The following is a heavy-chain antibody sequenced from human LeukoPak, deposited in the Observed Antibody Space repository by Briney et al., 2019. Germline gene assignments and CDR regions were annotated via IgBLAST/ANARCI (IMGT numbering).Heavy chain of an antibody. J-gene: IGHJ4*02. CDR3: ATEPGVHSTMVRGGFDY. CDR1: GYTFTDYY. Sequence: ATVKISCKASGYTFTDYYMHWVQQAPGKGLEWMGRVDPEDGETIYAEKFQGRVTITADTSTDTAYMELSSLRSEDTAVYYCATEPGVHSTMVRGGFDYWGQGTLVTVSS. V-gene: IGHV1-69-2*01. CDR2: VDPEDGET. D-gene: IGHD3-10*01.